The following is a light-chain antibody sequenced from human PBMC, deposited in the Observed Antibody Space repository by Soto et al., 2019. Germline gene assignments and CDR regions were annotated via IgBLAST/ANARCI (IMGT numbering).Light chain of an antibody. CDR3: SSFAGSNNDV. CDR1: SSDVGGYNY. CDR2: EVS. V-gene: IGLV2-8*01. J-gene: IGLJ1*01. Sequence: QSALTQPPSASGPPGLSVTISCTGTSSDVGGYNYVSWYQQHPGKAPKLVIYEVSKRPSGVPDRFSGSKSGTTASLTVSGLHAEDEAYYYCSSFAGSNNDVFGTGTKLTVL.